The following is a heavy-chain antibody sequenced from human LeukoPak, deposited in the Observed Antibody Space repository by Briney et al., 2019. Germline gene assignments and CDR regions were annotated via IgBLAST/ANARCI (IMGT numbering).Heavy chain of an antibody. V-gene: IGHV4-39*01. CDR3: ARGGGKIQLWSQGYYYYMDV. CDR2: ISYSGST. CDR1: GGSISSSSYY. D-gene: IGHD5-18*01. J-gene: IGHJ6*03. Sequence: SSETLSLTCTVSGGSISSSSYYWGWIRQPPGKGLEWIGSISYSGSTYYNPSLKSRVTISVDTSKNQFSLKLSSVTAADTAVYYCARGGGKIQLWSQGYYYYMDVWGKGTTVTVSS.